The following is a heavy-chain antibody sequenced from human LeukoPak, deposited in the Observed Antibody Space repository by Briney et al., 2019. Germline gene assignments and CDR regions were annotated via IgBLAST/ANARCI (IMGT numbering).Heavy chain of an antibody. J-gene: IGHJ3*02. CDR2: IRYDGSNK. V-gene: IGHV3-30*02. D-gene: IGHD4-23*01. Sequence: PGGSLRLSCAASGFTFSSYGMHWVRQAPGKGLEWVAFIRYDGSNKYYADSVKGRFTISRDNSKNTLYLQMNSLRAEDTAVYYCAKDLWGGKGSGAFDIWGQGTMVTVSS. CDR3: AKDLWGGKGSGAFDI. CDR1: GFTFSSYG.